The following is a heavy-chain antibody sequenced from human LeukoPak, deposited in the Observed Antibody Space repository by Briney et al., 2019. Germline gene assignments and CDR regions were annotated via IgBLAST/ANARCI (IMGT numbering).Heavy chain of an antibody. CDR2: ISYDGSNK. D-gene: IGHD3-22*01. V-gene: IGHV3-30*04. Sequence: GGSLRLSCTTSGFTFGTHTMHWFRQAPGKGLEWVAVISYDGSNKYYADSVKGRFTISRDNSKNTLYLQMNSLRAEDTAVYYCARDPTYYYDSSGYYPFDYWGQGTLVTVSS. CDR1: GFTFGTHT. J-gene: IGHJ4*02. CDR3: ARDPTYYYDSSGYYPFDY.